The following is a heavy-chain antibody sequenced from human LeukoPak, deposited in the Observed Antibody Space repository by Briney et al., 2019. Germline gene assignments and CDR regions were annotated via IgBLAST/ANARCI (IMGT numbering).Heavy chain of an antibody. J-gene: IGHJ6*02. Sequence: PSETLSLTCTVSGGSISSYYWSWIGQPPGKGLEWIGYIYYSGSTNYNPSLKSRVTISVDTSKNQFSLKLSSVTAADTAVYYCARATYYYDSSGAHPGMDVWGQGTTVTVSS. CDR3: ARATYYYDSSGAHPGMDV. V-gene: IGHV4-59*01. CDR2: IYYSGST. D-gene: IGHD3-22*01. CDR1: GGSISSYY.